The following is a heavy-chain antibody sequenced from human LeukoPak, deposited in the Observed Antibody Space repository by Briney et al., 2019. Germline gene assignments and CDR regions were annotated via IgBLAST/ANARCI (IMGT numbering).Heavy chain of an antibody. CDR1: GFTVSSNY. Sequence: PGGSLRLSCAASGFTVSSNYMSWVRQAPGKGLEWVSVIYSCGSTYYADSVKGRFTISRDNSKNTLYLQMNSLRAEDTAVYYCARVYYDSSGYYYYYYMDVWGKGTTVTISS. J-gene: IGHJ6*03. CDR2: IYSCGST. CDR3: ARVYYDSSGYYYYYYMDV. D-gene: IGHD3-22*01. V-gene: IGHV3-66*01.